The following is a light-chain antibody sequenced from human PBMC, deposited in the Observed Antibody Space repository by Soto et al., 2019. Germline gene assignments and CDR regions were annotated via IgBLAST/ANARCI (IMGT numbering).Light chain of an antibody. CDR1: RDIGND. CDR2: AAS. J-gene: IGKJ1*01. V-gene: IGKV1-6*01. Sequence: AIQMTQSPSSLSASVGDRVTITCRASRDIGNDLGWYQQKPGKAPKHLIFAASNLQSGVPSRFSGGGSGTDFTLTISSLQADDFATYYCLQHFNFSWTVGQGPNVE. CDR3: LQHFNFSWT.